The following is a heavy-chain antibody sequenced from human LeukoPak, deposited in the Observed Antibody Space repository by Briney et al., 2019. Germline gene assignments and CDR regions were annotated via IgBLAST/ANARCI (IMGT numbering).Heavy chain of an antibody. CDR1: GFTFSNYA. D-gene: IGHD6-19*01. J-gene: IGHJ4*02. CDR2: ISFDGNNK. CDR3: ARGVHRSSGWYQSGFDY. Sequence: AGGSLRLSCAASGFTFSNYAMHWVRQAPGKGLAWVAVISFDGNNKYYSDSVKGRFTISRDNSRNTLYLHMRGLTVEDMALFYCARGVHRSSGWYQSGFDYWGQGTLVTVSS. V-gene: IGHV3-30-3*01.